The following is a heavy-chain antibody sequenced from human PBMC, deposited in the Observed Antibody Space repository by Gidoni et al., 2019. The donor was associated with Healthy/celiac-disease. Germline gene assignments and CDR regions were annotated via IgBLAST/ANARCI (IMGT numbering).Heavy chain of an antibody. Sequence: QVQLVQSGAEVKKPGASVKVSCKASGYTFTSYAMHWVRQAPGQRLEWMGWINAGNGNKKYSQKFQGRVTITRDTSASTAYMELSSLRSEDTAVYYCARVRSSGLEDYWGQGTLVTVSS. CDR1: GYTFTSYA. D-gene: IGHD3-22*01. J-gene: IGHJ4*02. CDR3: ARVRSSGLEDY. V-gene: IGHV1-3*01. CDR2: INAGNGNK.